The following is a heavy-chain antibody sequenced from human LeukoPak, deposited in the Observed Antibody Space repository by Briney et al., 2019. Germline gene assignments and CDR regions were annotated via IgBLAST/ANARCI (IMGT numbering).Heavy chain of an antibody. D-gene: IGHD3-3*01. CDR1: GFTFSSYG. V-gene: IGHV3-30*02. CDR2: IRYDGSNK. CDR3: AKDLGLVLRFLEWLFGFDY. J-gene: IGHJ4*02. Sequence: GGSLRLSCAASGFTFSSYGMHWVRQAPGKGLEWVAFIRYDGSNKYYADSVKGRFTISRDNSKNTLYLQMNSLRAEDTAVYYCAKDLGLVLRFLEWLFGFDYWGQGTLVTVSS.